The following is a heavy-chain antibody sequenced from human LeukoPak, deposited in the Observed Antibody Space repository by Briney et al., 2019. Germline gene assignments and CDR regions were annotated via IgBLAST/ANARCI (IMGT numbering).Heavy chain of an antibody. V-gene: IGHV5-51*01. CDR3: ARSPSVTAIYYFDH. Sequence: GESLKISCKGSGYSFTNYWIGWVRQMPGKGLEWMGIIYPGDSDIRYSPSFQGQVIISADKSISTAYLQWSSLTASDTAMYYCARSPSVTAIYYFDHWGQGTLVTVSP. CDR2: IYPGDSDI. D-gene: IGHD4-11*01. J-gene: IGHJ4*02. CDR1: GYSFTNYW.